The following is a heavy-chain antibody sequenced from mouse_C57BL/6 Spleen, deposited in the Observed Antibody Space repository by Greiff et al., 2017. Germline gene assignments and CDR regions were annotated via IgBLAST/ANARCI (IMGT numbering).Heavy chain of an antibody. Sequence: VKLVESGAELVKPGASVKISCKASGYAFSSYWMNWVKQRPGKGLEWIGQIYPGDGDTNYNGKFKGKATLTADKSSSTAYMQLSSLTSEDSAVYFCARRAAQRAMDYWGQGTSVTVSS. J-gene: IGHJ4*01. V-gene: IGHV1-80*01. CDR2: IYPGDGDT. CDR3: ARRAAQRAMDY. D-gene: IGHD3-2*02. CDR1: GYAFSSYW.